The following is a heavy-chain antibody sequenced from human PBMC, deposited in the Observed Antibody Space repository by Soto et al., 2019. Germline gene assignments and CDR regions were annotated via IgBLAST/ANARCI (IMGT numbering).Heavy chain of an antibody. CDR3: AREITMVRGVIMVMDV. CDR2: ISAYNGNT. V-gene: IGHV1-18*01. D-gene: IGHD3-10*01. Sequence: ASVKVSWKASGYTFTSYGISWVRQAPGQGLEWMGWISAYNGNTNYAQKLQGRVTMTTDTSTSAAYMELRSLRSDDTAVYYCAREITMVRGVIMVMDVWGQGTTVTVSS. CDR1: GYTFTSYG. J-gene: IGHJ6*02.